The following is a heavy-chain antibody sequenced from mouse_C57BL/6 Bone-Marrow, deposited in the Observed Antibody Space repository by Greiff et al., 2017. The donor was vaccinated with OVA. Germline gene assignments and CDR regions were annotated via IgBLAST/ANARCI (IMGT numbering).Heavy chain of an antibody. CDR1: GYSFTGYF. D-gene: IGHD1-1*01. J-gene: IGHJ1*03. Sequence: EVQLVESGPELVKPGDSVKISCKASGYSFTGYFMNWVMQSHGKSLEWIGRINPYNGDTFYNQKFKGKATLTVDKSSSTAHMELRSLTSEDSAVYYCARGITTDWYFDVWGTGTTVTVSS. CDR2: INPYNGDT. V-gene: IGHV1-20*01. CDR3: ARGITTDWYFDV.